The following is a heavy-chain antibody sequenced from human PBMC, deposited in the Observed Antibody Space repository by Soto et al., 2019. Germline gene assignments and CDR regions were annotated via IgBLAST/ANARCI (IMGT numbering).Heavy chain of an antibody. CDR3: ARGVGDLGPSFFGMDV. Sequence: QLQLQESGPGLVKASETLSLTCTVSGSSITAYHWSWIRQFPGHKLEWIGYLYDGGTTDYNPALKSRVTISGDTSKNNFSLNLRSVTAADTAVYYCARGVGDLGPSFFGMDVWGQGTTVIVSS. D-gene: IGHD3-10*01. J-gene: IGHJ6*02. CDR1: GSSITAYH. V-gene: IGHV4-59*01. CDR2: LYDGGTT.